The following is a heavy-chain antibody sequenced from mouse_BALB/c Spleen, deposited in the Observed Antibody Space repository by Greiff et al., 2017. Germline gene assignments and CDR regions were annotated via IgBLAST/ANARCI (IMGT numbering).Heavy chain of an antibody. CDR2: INPGSGGT. CDR3: ARRWDGFDY. Sequence: QVQLQQSGAELVRPGTSVKVSCKASGYAFTNYLIEWVKQRPGQGLEWIGVINPGSGGTNYNEKFKGKATLTADKSSSTAYMQLSSLTSDDSAVYFCARRWDGFDYWGQGTSVTVSS. V-gene: IGHV1-54*01. J-gene: IGHJ4*01. CDR1: GYAFTNYL. D-gene: IGHD4-1*01.